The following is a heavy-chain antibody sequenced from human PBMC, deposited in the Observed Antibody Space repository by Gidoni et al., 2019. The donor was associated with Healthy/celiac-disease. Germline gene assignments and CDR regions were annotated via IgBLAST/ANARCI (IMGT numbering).Heavy chain of an antibody. CDR1: GGSISSYY. D-gene: IGHD4-17*01. Sequence: QVQLQESGPGLAKPSETLSLTCTVSGGSISSYYWSWIRQPAGKGLEWIGRIYTSGSTNYNPSLKSRVTMSVDTSKNQFSLKLSSVTAADTAVYYCARDAVYGDYGWSFDYWGQGTLVTVSS. CDR3: ARDAVYGDYGWSFDY. CDR2: IYTSGST. V-gene: IGHV4-4*07. J-gene: IGHJ4*02.